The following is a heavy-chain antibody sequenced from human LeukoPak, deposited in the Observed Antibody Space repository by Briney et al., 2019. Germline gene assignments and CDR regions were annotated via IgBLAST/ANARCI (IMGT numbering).Heavy chain of an antibody. J-gene: IGHJ4*02. D-gene: IGHD6-13*01. CDR2: IYYTGST. CDR3: ARARRYTSSAFDY. Sequence: SETLSLTCTVSGGSISRDYWSWIRQPPGKGLEWIGYIYYTGSTNYNPSLNSRVTISLETSKNQFSLNLSSVTAADTAVYYCARARRYTSSAFDYWGQGTLVTVSS. V-gene: IGHV4-59*01. CDR1: GGSISRDY.